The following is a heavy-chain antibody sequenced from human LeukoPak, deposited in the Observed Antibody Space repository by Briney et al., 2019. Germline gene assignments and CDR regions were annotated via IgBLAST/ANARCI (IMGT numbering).Heavy chain of an antibody. D-gene: IGHD1-1*01. Sequence: ASVKVSCKASGYTFTSYAMHWVRQAPGQRLEWMGWINAGNGNTKYSQKFQGRVTITRDTSASTAYMELSSLRSEDTAVYYCARERLDKYYYYGMDVWGQGTTVTVSS. V-gene: IGHV1-3*01. CDR2: INAGNGNT. CDR3: ARERLDKYYYYGMDV. J-gene: IGHJ6*02. CDR1: GYTFTSYA.